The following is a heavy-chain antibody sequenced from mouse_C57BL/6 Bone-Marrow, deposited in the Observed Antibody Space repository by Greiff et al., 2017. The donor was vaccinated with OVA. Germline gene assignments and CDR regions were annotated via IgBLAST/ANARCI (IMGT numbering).Heavy chain of an antibody. J-gene: IGHJ2*01. D-gene: IGHD2-2*01. CDR1: GYTFTSYW. Sequence: QVQLQQPGAELVKPGASVKLSCKASGYTFTSYWMQWVKQRPGQGLEWIGEIDPSGSYTNYNQKFKGKATLTVDTSSSTAYMQLSSLTSEDSAVYYCARAVTNGDFDYWGQGTTLTVSS. CDR2: IDPSGSYT. V-gene: IGHV1-50*01. CDR3: ARAVTNGDFDY.